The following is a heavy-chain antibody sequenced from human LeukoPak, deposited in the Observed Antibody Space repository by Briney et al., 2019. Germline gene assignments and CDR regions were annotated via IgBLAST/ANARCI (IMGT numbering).Heavy chain of an antibody. V-gene: IGHV1-69*01. D-gene: IGHD2-15*01. J-gene: IGHJ3*02. CDR1: GGTFSSYA. Sequence: SVKVSCKASGGTFSSYAISCVRQAPGQGLEWMGGIIPIFGTANYAQKFQGRVTITADESTSTAYMELSSLRSEDTAVYYYARCVVEDAFDIWGQGTMVTVSS. CDR3: ARCVVEDAFDI. CDR2: IIPIFGTA.